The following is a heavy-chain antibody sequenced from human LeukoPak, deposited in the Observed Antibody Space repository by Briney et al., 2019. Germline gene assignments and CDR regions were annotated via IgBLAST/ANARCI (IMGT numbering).Heavy chain of an antibody. CDR1: GFTFSSYG. CDR3: TTEDFWSGYHEGGY. J-gene: IGHJ4*02. V-gene: IGHV3-33*01. CDR2: IWYDGSNK. D-gene: IGHD3-3*01. Sequence: GGSLRLSCAASGFTFSSYGMHWVRQAPGKGLEWVAVIWYDGSNKYYADSVKGRFTISRDNSKNTLYLQMNSLRAEDTAVYYCTTEDFWSGYHEGGYWGQGTLVTVSS.